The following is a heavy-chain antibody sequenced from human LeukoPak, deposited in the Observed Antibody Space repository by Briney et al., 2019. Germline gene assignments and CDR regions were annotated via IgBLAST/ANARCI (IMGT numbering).Heavy chain of an antibody. CDR2: IWSDKSNR. V-gene: IGHV3-33*06. CDR3: AKDAQRGFDYSNSREY. J-gene: IGHJ4*02. Sequence: PGGSLRLSCAASGFIFNHHAMHWVRQAPGTGLQWVAVIWSDKSNRFYADSVRGRFTISRDDSRKTVYLQMERLTAEDTAIYYCAKDAQRGFDYSNSREYWGQGTLVTVAS. D-gene: IGHD4-11*01. CDR1: GFIFNHHA.